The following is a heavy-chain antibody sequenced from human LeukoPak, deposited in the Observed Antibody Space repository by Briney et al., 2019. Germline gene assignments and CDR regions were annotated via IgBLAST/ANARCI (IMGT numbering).Heavy chain of an antibody. CDR2: ISSNGGST. D-gene: IGHD5/OR15-5a*01. Sequence: GGSLRLSCAASGFTFSSYAMHWVRQAPGKGLEYVSAISSNGGSTYYANSVKGRFTISRDNSKNTLYLQMGSLRAGDMAVYYCAKDEGDRGLGYWGQGTLVTVSS. CDR3: AKDEGDRGLGY. CDR1: GFTFSSYA. J-gene: IGHJ4*02. V-gene: IGHV3-64*01.